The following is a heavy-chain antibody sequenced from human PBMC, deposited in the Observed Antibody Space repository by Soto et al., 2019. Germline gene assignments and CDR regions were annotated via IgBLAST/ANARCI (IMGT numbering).Heavy chain of an antibody. CDR2: IWYDGSNK. D-gene: IGHD2-2*01. Sequence: QVQLVESGGGVVQPGRSLRLSCAASGFTFSSYGMHWVRQAPGKGLEWVAVIWYDGSNKYYADSVKGRFTISRDNSKNTLYLQMNSLRAEDTAVYYCARDVHCSSTRCRPPIWGQGTMVTVSS. CDR3: ARDVHCSSTRCRPPI. V-gene: IGHV3-33*01. CDR1: GFTFSSYG. J-gene: IGHJ3*02.